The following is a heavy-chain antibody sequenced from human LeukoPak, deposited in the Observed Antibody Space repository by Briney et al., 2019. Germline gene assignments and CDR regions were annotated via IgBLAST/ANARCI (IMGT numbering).Heavy chain of an antibody. CDR1: GGSISSYY. J-gene: IGHJ3*02. CDR2: ICSGGNT. V-gene: IGHV4-59*01. CDR3: ARDSSSWESYAFDI. D-gene: IGHD6-13*01. Sequence: SETLSLTCTVSGGSISSYYWSWIRQPPGKGLEWIGSICSGGNTCYNPSLKSRVTISVDTSKNQFSLKLSSVTAADTAVYYCARDSSSWESYAFDIWGQGTMVTVSS.